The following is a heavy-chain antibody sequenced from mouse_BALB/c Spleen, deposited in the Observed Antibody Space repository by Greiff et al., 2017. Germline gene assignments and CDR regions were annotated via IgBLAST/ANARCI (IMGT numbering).Heavy chain of an antibody. CDR3: ARVSGYGDGYYFDY. Sequence: QVQGVESGPGLVAPSQSLSITCTVSGFSLTSYGVHWVRQPPGKGLEWLGVIWAGGSTNYNSALMSRLSISKDNSKSQVFLKMNSLQTDDTAMYYCARVSGYGDGYYFDYWGQGTTLTVSS. J-gene: IGHJ2*01. D-gene: IGHD2-2*01. CDR1: GFSLTSYG. V-gene: IGHV2-9*02. CDR2: IWAGGST.